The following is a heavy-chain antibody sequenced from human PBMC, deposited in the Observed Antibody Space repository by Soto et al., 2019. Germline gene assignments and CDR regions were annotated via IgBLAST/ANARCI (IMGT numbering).Heavy chain of an antibody. D-gene: IGHD6-19*01. CDR3: ARGPVAGVDY. CDR1: GGSFSGYY. J-gene: IGHJ4*02. Sequence: SETLSLTCAVYGGSFSGYYWSWIRQPPGKGLEWIGEINHSGSTNYNPSLKSRVTISVDTSKNQFSLKLSSVTAADTAVYYCARGPVAGVDYWGQGTLVT. CDR2: INHSGST. V-gene: IGHV4-34*01.